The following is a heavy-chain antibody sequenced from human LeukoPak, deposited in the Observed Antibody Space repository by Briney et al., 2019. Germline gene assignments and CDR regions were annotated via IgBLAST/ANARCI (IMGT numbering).Heavy chain of an antibody. Sequence: PGESLKISCQGSGYSFPNSWIAWVRQMPGKGLEWIGIMYPGDSDTRYSPSFQGQVTISADMSISTAYLHWRSLKASDTAIYYCARLSSGPVTGFDHWGQGTLVTVSS. D-gene: IGHD2-21*02. CDR3: ARLSSGPVTGFDH. CDR2: MYPGDSDT. CDR1: GYSFPNSW. V-gene: IGHV5-51*01. J-gene: IGHJ4*02.